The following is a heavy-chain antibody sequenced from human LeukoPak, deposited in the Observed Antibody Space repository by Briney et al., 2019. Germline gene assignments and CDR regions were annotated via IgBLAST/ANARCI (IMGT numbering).Heavy chain of an antibody. J-gene: IGHJ3*02. D-gene: IGHD3-22*01. CDR2: ISSNGGST. CDR3: VKVMYYDSSGYYYGSFGAFDI. CDR1: GFTFSSYA. V-gene: IGHV3-64D*06. Sequence: GGSLRLSCATSGFTFSSYAMHWVRQAPGKGLEYVSAISSNGGSTYYADSVKGRFTISRDNSKNTLYLQMSSLRAEDTAVYYCVKVMYYDSSGYYYGSFGAFDIWGQGTMVTVSS.